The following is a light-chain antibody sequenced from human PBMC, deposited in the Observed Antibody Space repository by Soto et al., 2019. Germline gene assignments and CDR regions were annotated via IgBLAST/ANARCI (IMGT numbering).Light chain of an antibody. CDR3: QQYNNWPRT. Sequence: EIVMTQSPATLSVFPGERATLSCRASQSVSSNLAWYQQKPGQAPRLIIYGVSTRATGITARFIGSGSGTEFTLTIRTLQSEDLAFYYCQQYNNWPRTFGQGTKVEIK. V-gene: IGKV3-15*01. J-gene: IGKJ1*01. CDR2: GVS. CDR1: QSVSSN.